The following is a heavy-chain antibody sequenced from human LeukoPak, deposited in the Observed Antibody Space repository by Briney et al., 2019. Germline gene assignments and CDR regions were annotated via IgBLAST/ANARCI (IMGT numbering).Heavy chain of an antibody. CDR2: ISSSSSYI. V-gene: IGHV3-21*04. D-gene: IGHD3-22*01. J-gene: IGHJ6*03. Sequence: PGGSLRLSCAASGFTFSSYSMNWVRQAPGKGLEWVSSISSSSSYIYYADSVKGRFTISRDNAKNSLYLQMNSLRAEDTAVYYCAKDLGRGSPSSSGTARYMDVWGKGTTVTVSS. CDR3: AKDLGRGSPSSSGTARYMDV. CDR1: GFTFSSYS.